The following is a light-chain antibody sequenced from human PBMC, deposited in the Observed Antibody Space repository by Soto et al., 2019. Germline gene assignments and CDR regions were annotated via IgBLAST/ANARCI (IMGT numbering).Light chain of an antibody. Sequence: QSALTQPPSASGSPGQSVTISCTRTSSDVGGYNYVSWYQQHPDRAPKLMIYEVSKRPSGVPDRFSGSKSGNTASLTVSGLQAEDEADYYCSSYAGSNNLGVFGTGTKVTVL. CDR2: EVS. V-gene: IGLV2-8*01. J-gene: IGLJ1*01. CDR3: SSYAGSNNLGV. CDR1: SSDVGGYNY.